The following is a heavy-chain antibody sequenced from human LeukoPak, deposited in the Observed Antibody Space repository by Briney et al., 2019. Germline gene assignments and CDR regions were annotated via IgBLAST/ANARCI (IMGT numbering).Heavy chain of an antibody. CDR1: GGTFSSYA. V-gene: IGHV1-69*06. Sequence: ASVKVSCKASGGTFSSYAISWVRQAPGQGLEWMGGIIPIFGTANYAQKFQGRVTITADKSTNTVYMELTSLRSEDTAVYFCAREAIPFLANLSVNYWHLDLWGRGSLVTVSS. D-gene: IGHD3-3*02. CDR3: AREAIPFLANLSVNYWHLDL. CDR2: IIPIFGTA. J-gene: IGHJ2*01.